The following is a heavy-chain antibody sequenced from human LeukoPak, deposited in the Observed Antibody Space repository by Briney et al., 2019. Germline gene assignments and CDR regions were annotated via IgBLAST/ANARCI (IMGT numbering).Heavy chain of an antibody. V-gene: IGHV4-34*01. J-gene: IGHJ4*02. D-gene: IGHD2-2*01. CDR3: ARLVVVPAATANRDY. CDR2: INHSGST. CDR1: GGSFSGYY. Sequence: SETLSLTCAVYGGSFSGYYWSWIRQPPGKGLEWIGEINHSGSTNYNPSLKSRVTISVDTSKNQFSLKLSSVTAADTAVYYCARLVVVPAATANRDYWGQGTLVTVPS.